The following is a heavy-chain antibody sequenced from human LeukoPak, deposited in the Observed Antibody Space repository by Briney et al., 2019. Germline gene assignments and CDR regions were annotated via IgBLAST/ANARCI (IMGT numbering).Heavy chain of an antibody. CDR1: GYAFTGYY. CDR3: ARVRRNSRSSRNWLGP. Sequence: ASVKVSCKASGYAFTGYYLHWLQQAPGQGREGMGRINPNSGDTDYVQKFQGRVTMTRDTSIRTAYMEVNRLKSDDTAVYYCARVRRNSRSSRNWLGPWGQGTLVIVSS. D-gene: IGHD4-11*01. J-gene: IGHJ5*02. CDR2: INPNSGDT. V-gene: IGHV1-2*02.